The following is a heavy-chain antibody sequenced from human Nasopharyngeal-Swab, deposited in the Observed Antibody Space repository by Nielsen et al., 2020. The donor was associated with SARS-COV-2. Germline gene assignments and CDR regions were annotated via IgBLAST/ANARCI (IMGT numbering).Heavy chain of an antibody. CDR1: RFTFSSYW. D-gene: IGHD2-2*01. CDR2: INSDGSST. CDR3: ARDVCSSTSCYYWGYYGMDV. V-gene: IGHV3-74*01. Sequence: GESLKISCAASRFTFSSYWMHWVRQAPGKGLVWVSRINSDGSSTSYADSVKGRFTISRDNAKNTLYLQMNSLRAEDTAVYYCARDVCSSTSCYYWGYYGMDVWGQGTTVTVSS. J-gene: IGHJ6*02.